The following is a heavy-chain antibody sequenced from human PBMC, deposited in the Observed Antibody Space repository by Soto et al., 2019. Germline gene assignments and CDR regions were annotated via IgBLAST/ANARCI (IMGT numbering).Heavy chain of an antibody. CDR2: INPNSGNT. Sequence: ASVKVSCKASGYIFTNYDINWVRQATGQGLEYLGWINPNSGNTKYAQKFKGRVTMTRDNSTNTAYMELSSLRSEDTAVYYCASTRGGVVIYRYNWFDPWGQGTLVTVSS. CDR1: GYIFTNYD. J-gene: IGHJ5*02. D-gene: IGHD3-3*01. V-gene: IGHV1-8*01. CDR3: ASTRGGVVIYRYNWFDP.